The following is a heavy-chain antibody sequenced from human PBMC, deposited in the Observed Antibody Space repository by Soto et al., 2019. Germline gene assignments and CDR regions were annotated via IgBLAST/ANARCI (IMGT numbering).Heavy chain of an antibody. D-gene: IGHD2-2*01. Sequence: SETLSLTCAVYGGSFSGDHWSWIRQPPGKGLEWIGEINHSGRTNYNPSLKSRVTISVDTSKKQISLKLNSVTAADTAVYYCARRYCSSTSCLAGFDPWGRGTLVTVSP. CDR1: GGSFSGDH. CDR2: INHSGRT. J-gene: IGHJ5*02. CDR3: ARRYCSSTSCLAGFDP. V-gene: IGHV4-34*01.